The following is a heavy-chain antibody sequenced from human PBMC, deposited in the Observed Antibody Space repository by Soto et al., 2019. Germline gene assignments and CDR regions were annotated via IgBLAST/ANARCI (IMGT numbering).Heavy chain of an antibody. CDR1: GGSFSGYY. D-gene: IGHD6-13*01. CDR3: ASFSGIAAAGDWFDP. V-gene: IGHV4-34*01. CDR2: INHSGST. J-gene: IGHJ5*02. Sequence: SETLSLTCAFYGGSFSGYYWSWIRQPPGKGLEWIGEINHSGSTNYNPSLKRRVTISVDPSKNQFSLKLSSVTAADTAVYYCASFSGIAAAGDWFDPWGQGTLVTVSS.